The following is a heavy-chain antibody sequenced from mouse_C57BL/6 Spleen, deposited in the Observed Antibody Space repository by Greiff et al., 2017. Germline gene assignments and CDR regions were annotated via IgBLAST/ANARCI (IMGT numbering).Heavy chain of an antibody. CDR2: IDPADGDT. CDR1: GYTFTSYW. CDR3: ARNGDEDYGGWVYFDD. J-gene: IGHJ1*03. V-gene: IGHV1-59*01. D-gene: IGHD2-4*01. Sequence: QVQLQQPGAELVKPGTSVKLSCKASGYTFTSYWMHWVKQRPGQGLEWIGMIDPADGDTNYNQKFKGKATVTVDTSSSTAYMQLSSLTSEDSAVYCCARNGDEDYGGWVYFDDWGTGTTVTVSS.